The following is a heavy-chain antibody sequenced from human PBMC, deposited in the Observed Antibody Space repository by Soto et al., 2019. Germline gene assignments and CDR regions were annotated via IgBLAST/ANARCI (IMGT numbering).Heavy chain of an antibody. Sequence: QVQLQESGPGLVKPSETLSLTCTVSGGSVSSGSYYWSWIRQPPGKGLEWIGYIYYSGSTNYNPPPKGRVTLSVDTSKTQSSLKLSSVPAADPAVYYCARGIEGWYQGRYYYGMDVWGQGTTVTVSS. D-gene: IGHD6-19*01. CDR2: IYYSGST. V-gene: IGHV4-61*01. J-gene: IGHJ6*02. CDR1: GGSVSSGSYY. CDR3: ARGIEGWYQGRYYYGMDV.